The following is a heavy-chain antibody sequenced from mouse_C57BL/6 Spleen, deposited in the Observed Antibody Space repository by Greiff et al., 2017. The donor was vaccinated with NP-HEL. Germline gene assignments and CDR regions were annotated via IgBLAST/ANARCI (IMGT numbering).Heavy chain of an antibody. D-gene: IGHD4-1*01. CDR3: ARWNWDHYFDY. CDR2: ISYDGSN. Sequence: EVQLVESGPGLVKPSQSLSLTCSVTGYSITSGYYWNWIRQFPGNKLEWMGYISYDGSNNYNPSLKNRISITRDTSKNQFFLKLNSVTTEDTATYYCARWNWDHYFDYWGQGTTLTVSS. CDR1: GYSITSGYY. V-gene: IGHV3-6*01. J-gene: IGHJ2*01.